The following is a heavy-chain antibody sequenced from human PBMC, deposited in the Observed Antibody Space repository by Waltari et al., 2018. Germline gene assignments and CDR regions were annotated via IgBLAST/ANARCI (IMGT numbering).Heavy chain of an antibody. CDR1: GFTFSSYS. CDR3: ARGQGVHVVDY. D-gene: IGHD3-10*01. Sequence: EVQLVESGGGLVKPGGSLRLSCAASGFTFSSYSMNWVRQAPGKGLEWVSSISSSSYIYYADSVKGRFTISRDNAKNSLYLQMNSLRAEDTAVYYCARGQGVHVVDYWGQGTLVTVSS. J-gene: IGHJ4*02. CDR2: ISSSSYI. V-gene: IGHV3-21*01.